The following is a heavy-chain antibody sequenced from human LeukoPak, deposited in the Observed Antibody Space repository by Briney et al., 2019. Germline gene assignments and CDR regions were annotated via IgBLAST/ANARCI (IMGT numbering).Heavy chain of an antibody. J-gene: IGHJ4*02. CDR1: GFTFSNYT. D-gene: IGHD3-3*01. CDR3: AKLNGYDFRSGYYYFDY. CDR2: ISTSIMTV. V-gene: IGHV3-48*01. Sequence: GGSLRLSCAASGFTFSNYTMNWVRQAPGKGLELVSYISTSIMTVYYADSVKGRFTISRDKSKNTVSLQMNSLRAEDTAVYHCAKLNGYDFRSGYYYFDYWGQGTLVTVSS.